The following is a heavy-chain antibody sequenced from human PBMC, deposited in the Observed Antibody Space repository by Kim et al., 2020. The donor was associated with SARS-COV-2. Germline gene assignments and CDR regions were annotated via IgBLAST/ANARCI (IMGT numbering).Heavy chain of an antibody. CDR1: GFTVSSNY. CDR2: IYSGGST. Sequence: GGSLRLSCAASGFTVSSNYMSWVRQAPGKGLEWVSVIYSGGSTYYADSVKGRFTISRDNSKNTLYLQMNSLRAEDTAVYYCARASGYSSGWYLLGWFDPWGQGTLVTVSS. D-gene: IGHD6-19*01. J-gene: IGHJ5*02. CDR3: ARASGYSSGWYLLGWFDP. V-gene: IGHV3-53*01.